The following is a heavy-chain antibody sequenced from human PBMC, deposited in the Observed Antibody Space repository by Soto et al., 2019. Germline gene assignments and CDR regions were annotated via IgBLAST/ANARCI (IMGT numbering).Heavy chain of an antibody. D-gene: IGHD4-4*01. CDR1: GYSFTSYW. V-gene: IGHV5-10-1*01. Sequence: PGESLKISCKGSGYSFTSYWISWVRQMSGKGLEWMGRIDPSDSYTNYSPSFQGHVTISADKSISTAYLQWSSLKASDTAMYYCASSSGNYGIYYYYGMDVWGQGTTVTVSS. CDR2: IDPSDSYT. CDR3: ASSSGNYGIYYYYGMDV. J-gene: IGHJ6*02.